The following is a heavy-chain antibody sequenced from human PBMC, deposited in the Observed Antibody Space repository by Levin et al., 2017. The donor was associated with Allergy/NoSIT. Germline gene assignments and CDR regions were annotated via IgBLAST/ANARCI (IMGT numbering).Heavy chain of an antibody. D-gene: IGHD1-26*01. Sequence: RAGGSLRLSCAASGFTFSSYDMSWVRQAPGKGLEWVSAISGSGGRTYFADSVKGRFTISRDNSKNTLYLQMHSLRAEDTAVYYCAKEGSGSYAHYWGQGTLVTVSS. V-gene: IGHV3-23*01. CDR1: GFTFSSYD. J-gene: IGHJ4*02. CDR3: AKEGSGSYAHY. CDR2: ISGSGGRT.